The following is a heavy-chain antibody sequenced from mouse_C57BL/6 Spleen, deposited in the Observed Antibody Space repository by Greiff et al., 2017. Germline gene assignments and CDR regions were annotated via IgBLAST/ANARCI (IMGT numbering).Heavy chain of an antibody. CDR2: IRNKANNHAT. J-gene: IGHJ2*01. CDR1: GFTFSDAW. CDR3: TRGSSSYFDY. V-gene: IGHV6-6*01. Sequence: EVQVVESGGGLVQPGGSMKLSCAASGFTFSDAWMDWVRQSPEKGLEWVAEIRNKANNHATYYAESVKGRFTISRDDSKSSVYLQMNSLRAEDTGIYYCTRGSSSYFDYWGQGTTLTVSS.